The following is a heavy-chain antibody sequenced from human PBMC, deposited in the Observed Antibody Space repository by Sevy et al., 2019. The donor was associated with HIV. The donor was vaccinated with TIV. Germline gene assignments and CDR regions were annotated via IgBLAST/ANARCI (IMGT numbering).Heavy chain of an antibody. J-gene: IGHJ3*02. CDR2: IYYSGST. D-gene: IGHD6-19*01. Sequence: SETLSLTCTVSGGSVSSGSYYWSWIRQPPGKGLEWIGYIYYSGSTNYNPSLKSRVTISVDTSKNQFSLKLSCVTAADTAVYYCARDHGSGWWGYAFDIWGQGTMVTVSS. CDR3: ARDHGSGWWGYAFDI. V-gene: IGHV4-61*01. CDR1: GGSVSSGSYY.